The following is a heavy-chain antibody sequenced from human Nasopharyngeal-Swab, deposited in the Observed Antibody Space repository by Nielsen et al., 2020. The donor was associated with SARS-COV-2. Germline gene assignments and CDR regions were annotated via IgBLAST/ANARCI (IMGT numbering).Heavy chain of an antibody. CDR2: ISSYYDNT. CDR1: GYTFTTYD. CDR3: ARGRRTEGHSFGI. Sequence: ASVKVSCKASGYTFTTYDISWVRRAPGQGLEWMGWISSYYDNTNYAQKLQGRVTLTTDTSTSTAYMELRSLRSYDTAVYYCARGRRTEGHSFGIWGQGTMVTVSS. J-gene: IGHJ3*02. V-gene: IGHV1-18*01.